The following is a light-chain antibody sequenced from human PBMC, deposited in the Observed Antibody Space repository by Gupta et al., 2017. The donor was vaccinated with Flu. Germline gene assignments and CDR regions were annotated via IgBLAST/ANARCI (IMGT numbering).Light chain of an antibody. CDR1: SSNIGSRP. V-gene: IGLV1-44*01. CDR3: AAWDDSLNVWV. J-gene: IGLJ3*02. CDR2: SNN. Sequence: SVLTPPPSASGTPGQRVTISCSGGSSNIGSRPVNWYQQLPGTAPKLLIYSNNQRPSGVPDRFSGSKSGTSASLAISGLQSEDEADYYCAAWDDSLNVWVFGGGTKLTVL.